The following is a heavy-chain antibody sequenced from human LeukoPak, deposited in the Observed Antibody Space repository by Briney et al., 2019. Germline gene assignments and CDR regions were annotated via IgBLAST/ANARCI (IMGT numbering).Heavy chain of an antibody. V-gene: IGHV4-59*01. D-gene: IGHD2-2*02. Sequence: SETLSLTCAVSGGSITSYYWSWIRQPPGKGLEWIGYIYYIGSTNYNPSLKSRVTISVDTSKTQFSLKLSSVTAADTAVYYCARGSPQAYTHWGQGTLVTVSS. CDR3: ARGSPQAYTH. CDR2: IYYIGST. J-gene: IGHJ4*02. CDR1: GGSITSYY.